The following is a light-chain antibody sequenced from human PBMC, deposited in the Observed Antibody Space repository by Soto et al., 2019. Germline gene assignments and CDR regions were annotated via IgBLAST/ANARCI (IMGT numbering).Light chain of an antibody. Sequence: DIQMTQSPPSLSASVGDRVTITCRASQSISTYLNWFQHKPGNAPKVLIYGASNLHSGVRSRLRGGESGTDLSLTISRLQPEDFATYYCQQSYSSRRTFGQGTKVEVK. CDR2: GAS. CDR1: QSISTY. V-gene: IGKV1-39*01. CDR3: QQSYSSRRT. J-gene: IGKJ1*01.